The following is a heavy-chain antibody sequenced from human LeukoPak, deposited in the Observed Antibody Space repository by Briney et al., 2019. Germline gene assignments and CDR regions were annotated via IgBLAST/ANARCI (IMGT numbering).Heavy chain of an antibody. CDR2: VYHSGST. J-gene: IGHJ4*02. CDR1: GYSISSGYY. V-gene: IGHV4-38-2*01. D-gene: IGHD3-22*01. Sequence: SETLSLTCAVSGYSISSGYYWGWIRQPPGKGLEWIGSVYHSGSTYSNPSLRSRVTISVDTSKNQFSLKLSSVTAADTAVYYCALALWLSLQPVFDYWGQGILVTVSS. CDR3: ALALWLSLQPVFDY.